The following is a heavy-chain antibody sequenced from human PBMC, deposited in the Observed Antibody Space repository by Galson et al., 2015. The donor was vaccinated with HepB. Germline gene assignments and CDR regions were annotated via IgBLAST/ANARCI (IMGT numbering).Heavy chain of an antibody. CDR2: IDPTDSYV. CDR3: GRHYDKSHSDRRGIGGIDY. V-gene: IGHV5-10-1*01. Sequence: QSGAEVKKPGESLRISCKGSGYTFSRYWISWVRQMPGKGLEWMGRIDPTDSYVKYNPSFEGHVSMSSDKFISTVYLQWSSLKASDTAVYYCGRHYDKSHSDRRGIGGIDYWGQGTRVTVSS. CDR1: GYTFSRYW. J-gene: IGHJ4*02. D-gene: IGHD3-16*01.